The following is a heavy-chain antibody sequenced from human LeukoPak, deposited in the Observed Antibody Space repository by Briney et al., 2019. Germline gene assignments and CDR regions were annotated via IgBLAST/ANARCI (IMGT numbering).Heavy chain of an antibody. Sequence: SVKVSCKASGYTFTGYYMHWVRQAPGQGLEWMGRIIPILGIANYAQKFQGRVTITADKSTSTAYMELSSLRSEDTAVYYCARVYSSGPVRGAFDIWGQGTMVTVSS. J-gene: IGHJ3*02. CDR2: IIPILGIA. CDR3: ARVYSSGPVRGAFDI. CDR1: GYTFTGYY. D-gene: IGHD6-19*01. V-gene: IGHV1-69*02.